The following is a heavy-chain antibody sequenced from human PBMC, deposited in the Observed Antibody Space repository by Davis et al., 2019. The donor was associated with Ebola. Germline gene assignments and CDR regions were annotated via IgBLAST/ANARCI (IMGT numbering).Heavy chain of an antibody. CDR2: IIPILGIA. CDR3: AREEGLGYCSSTSCYKGGWFDP. V-gene: IGHV1-69*10. CDR1: GYTFTSYG. D-gene: IGHD2-2*02. Sequence: AASVKVSCKASGYTFTSYGISWVRQAPGQGLEWMGGIIPILGIANYAQKFQGRVTITADKSTSTAYMELSSLRSDDTAVYYCAREEGLGYCSSTSCYKGGWFDPWGQGTLVTVSS. J-gene: IGHJ5*02.